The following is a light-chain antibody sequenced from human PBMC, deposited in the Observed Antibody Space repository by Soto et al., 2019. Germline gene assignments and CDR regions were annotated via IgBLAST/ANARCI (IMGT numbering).Light chain of an antibody. CDR1: QAVNTR. Sequence: EIVLTQSPATLSSFPGDRVTLSCRASQAVNTRLAWYQQKLGQAPRLLIYGVSSRATGIPDRFSGSGSGTDFTLTISRLEPEDFAVYYCQQYASSPWTFAQGTKVDIK. CDR2: GVS. V-gene: IGKV3-20*01. J-gene: IGKJ1*01. CDR3: QQYASSPWT.